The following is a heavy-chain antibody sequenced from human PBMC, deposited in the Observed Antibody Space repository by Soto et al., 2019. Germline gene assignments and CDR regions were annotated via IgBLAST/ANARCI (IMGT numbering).Heavy chain of an antibody. CDR1: GFTFSSYA. V-gene: IGHV3-64*01. CDR3: ARGPEGSAFDI. Sequence: EVQLVESGGGLVQPGGSLRLSCAASGFTFSSYAMHWVRQAPGKGLEYVSAISSNGGSTYYANSVKGRFTISRDNSKNTLYLQMGSLRAEDMAVYYCARGPEGSAFDIWGQGTMVTVSS. CDR2: ISSNGGST. J-gene: IGHJ3*02.